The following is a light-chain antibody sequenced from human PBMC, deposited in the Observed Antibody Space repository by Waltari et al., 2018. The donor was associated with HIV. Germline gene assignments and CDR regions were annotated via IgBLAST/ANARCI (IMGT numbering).Light chain of an antibody. CDR3: SSYAGSKVL. V-gene: IGLV2-8*01. CDR1: SSDVGPYYY. CDR2: EVT. Sequence: QSALTQPPSASGSPGQSVTISCTGTSSDVGPYYYVSWYQQYPGKAPKLMIYEVTKRPSGVPDRFSGSKSGNTASLTVSGLQAEDEADYYCSSYAGSKVLFGGGTELTVL. J-gene: IGLJ2*01.